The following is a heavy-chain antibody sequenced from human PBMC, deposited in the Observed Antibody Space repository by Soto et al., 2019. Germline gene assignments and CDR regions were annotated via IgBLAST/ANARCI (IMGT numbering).Heavy chain of an antibody. Sequence: EVQLLESGGGLVQPGGSLRLACAASGFSFNSYAMVLVRQAPWKGLEWVSVISARGGSSYFADSVKGRFTISRDNSKNVLSLEMNNLRAEDTATYFSAKGSIEYSASVEPWGQGTLVLVS. CDR2: ISARGGSS. CDR3: AKGSIEYSASVEP. V-gene: IGHV3-23*01. D-gene: IGHD5-12*01. CDR1: GFSFNSYA. J-gene: IGHJ5*02.